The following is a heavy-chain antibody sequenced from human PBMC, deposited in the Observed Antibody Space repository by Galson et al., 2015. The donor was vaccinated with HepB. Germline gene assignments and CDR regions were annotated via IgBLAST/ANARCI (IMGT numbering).Heavy chain of an antibody. D-gene: IGHD6-19*01. CDR1: GFTFSDYY. CDR3: ARLRVDDSGWFRVLDF. CDR2: IANSRPYI. V-gene: IGHV3-11*06. J-gene: IGHJ4*02. Sequence: SLRLSCAASGFTFSDYYMSWIRQAPGKGLEWLSDIANSRPYINYADSVKGRFTISRDNAKNSLYLQMNSLRGDDTAVYYCARLRVDDSGWFRVLDFWGQGTLVTVSS.